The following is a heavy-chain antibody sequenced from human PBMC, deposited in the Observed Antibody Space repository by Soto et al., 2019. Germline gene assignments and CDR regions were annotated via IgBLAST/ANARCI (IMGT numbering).Heavy chain of an antibody. CDR3: AKDRLASSRGLLAV. Sequence: EVKLVESGGGWVQPGRSLRLSCAASGFSFDDYDMHWVRQLPGKGLEWVAGIGWRSFTLGYANSVKGRFTISRDNAQNFLYLQMDDLRAEDSALYFLAKDRLASSRGLLAVWGQGTLVTVSS. CDR1: GFSFDDYD. V-gene: IGHV3-9*01. J-gene: IGHJ4*02. D-gene: IGHD2-21*01. CDR2: IGWRSFTL.